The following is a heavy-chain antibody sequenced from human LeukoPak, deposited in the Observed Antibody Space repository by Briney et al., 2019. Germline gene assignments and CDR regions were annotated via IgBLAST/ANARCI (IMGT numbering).Heavy chain of an antibody. CDR2: IYYSGST. V-gene: IGHV4-59*08. CDR1: GGSISSYY. D-gene: IGHD5-24*01. Sequence: SETLPLTCTVSGGSISSYYWSWIRQPPGKGLEWIGYIYYSGSTNYNPSLKSRVTISVDTSKNQFSLKLSSVTAADTAVYYCASPRGDGYHEEAFDIWGQGTMVTVSS. J-gene: IGHJ3*02. CDR3: ASPRGDGYHEEAFDI.